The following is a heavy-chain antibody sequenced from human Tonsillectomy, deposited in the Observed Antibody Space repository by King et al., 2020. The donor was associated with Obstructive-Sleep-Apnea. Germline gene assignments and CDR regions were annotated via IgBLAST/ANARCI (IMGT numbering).Heavy chain of an antibody. D-gene: IGHD1-14*01. Sequence: QLQESGTGLVKPSETLSLTCAMSGGSISSYYWNWLRQPPGKGLEWIGYIHYSAFTNYNPSLKSRVTISVDTSKNQVSLKLYSVTAADTAVYFCARQDNHPGWFDPWGQGTLVTVSS. CDR1: GGSISSYY. J-gene: IGHJ5*02. V-gene: IGHV4-59*08. CDR3: ARQDNHPGWFDP. CDR2: IHYSAFT.